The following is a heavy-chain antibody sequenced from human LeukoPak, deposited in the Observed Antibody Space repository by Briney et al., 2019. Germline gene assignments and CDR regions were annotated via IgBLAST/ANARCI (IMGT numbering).Heavy chain of an antibody. CDR3: ASYSFDY. Sequence: PGGSLRLSCAASGFTFDDYAMHWVRQAPGKGLEWVSGISWNSGSIGYADSVKGRFTISRDNAKNSLYLQMNSLRAEDTALYYCASYSFDYWGQGTLVTVSS. D-gene: IGHD2-15*01. CDR2: ISWNSGSI. CDR1: GFTFDDYA. V-gene: IGHV3-9*01. J-gene: IGHJ4*02.